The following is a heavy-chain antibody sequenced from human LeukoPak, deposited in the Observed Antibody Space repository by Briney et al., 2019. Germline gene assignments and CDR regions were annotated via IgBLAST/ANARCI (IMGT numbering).Heavy chain of an antibody. CDR2: MNPNSGNT. Sequence: ASVKVSCKAFGYTFTSYDINWVRQATGQGLEWMGWMNPNSGNTGYAQKFQGRVTMTRNTSISTAYMELSSLRSEDTAVYYCARQEGSGLGDWFDPWGQGTLVTVSS. D-gene: IGHD6-19*01. J-gene: IGHJ5*02. CDR3: ARQEGSGLGDWFDP. V-gene: IGHV1-8*01. CDR1: GYTFTSYD.